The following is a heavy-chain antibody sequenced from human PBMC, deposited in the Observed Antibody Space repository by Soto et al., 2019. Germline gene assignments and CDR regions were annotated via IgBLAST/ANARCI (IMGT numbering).Heavy chain of an antibody. D-gene: IGHD3-16*02. CDR3: ARDGLLFSGPYRPSRFDY. CDR2: ISKSDYT. Sequence: GGSLRLSCTVSGFAFNNYGINWVRQAPGKGLEWVSSISKSDYTYYSDSVKGRFTITRDNIKNFLFLQMNGLRSDDTASYYCARDGLLFSGPYRPSRFDYWGLGTLVTVSS. J-gene: IGHJ4*02. V-gene: IGHV3-21*04. CDR1: GFAFNNYG.